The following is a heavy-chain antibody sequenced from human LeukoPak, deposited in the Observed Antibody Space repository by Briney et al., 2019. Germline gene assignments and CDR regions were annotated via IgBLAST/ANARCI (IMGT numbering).Heavy chain of an antibody. J-gene: IGHJ4*02. V-gene: IGHV1-3*01. CDR2: INAGNGST. Sequence: ASVKVSCKASGYAFTSYAMHWVRQAPGQRLEWMGWINAGNGSTKYSQNLQGRVTITRDTSTNTVYMEMSSLISEDTAVYYCARVGFGEPFHYWGQGTLVTVSS. CDR3: ARVGFGEPFHY. D-gene: IGHD3-16*01. CDR1: GYAFTSYA.